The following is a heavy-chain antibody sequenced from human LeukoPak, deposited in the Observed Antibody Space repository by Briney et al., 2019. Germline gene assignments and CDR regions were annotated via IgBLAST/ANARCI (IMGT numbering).Heavy chain of an antibody. CDR3: AVYGSGSYSHDY. Sequence: GGSLRLSCAASGFTFSSYWMTWVRQGPGKGLEWVANIKQDGSEKYYVDSVKGRFIISRDNAKNSLYLQMNSLRVEDTAVYYCAVYGSGSYSHDYWGQGTLVTVSS. CDR2: IKQDGSEK. CDR1: GFTFSSYW. D-gene: IGHD3-10*01. V-gene: IGHV3-7*01. J-gene: IGHJ4*02.